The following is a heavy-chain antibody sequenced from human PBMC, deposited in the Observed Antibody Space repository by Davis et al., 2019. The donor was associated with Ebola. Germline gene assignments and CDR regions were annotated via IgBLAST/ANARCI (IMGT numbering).Heavy chain of an antibody. CDR3: ARDVVTWFGELLYGTWFDP. V-gene: IGHV3-21*04. J-gene: IGHJ5*02. CDR1: GFTFSSYG. Sequence: PGGSLRLSCAASGFTFSSYGMHWVRQAPGKGLEWVSSISSSSSYIYYADSVKGRFTISRDNAKNSLYLQMNSLRAEDTAVYYCARDVVTWFGELLYGTWFDPWGQGTLVTVSS. D-gene: IGHD3-10*01. CDR2: ISSSSSYI.